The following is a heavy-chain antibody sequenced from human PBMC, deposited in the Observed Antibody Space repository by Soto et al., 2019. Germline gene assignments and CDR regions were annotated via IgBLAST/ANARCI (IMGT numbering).Heavy chain of an antibody. J-gene: IGHJ6*02. D-gene: IGHD1-26*01. CDR3: ATGGVPYYYYGMDV. V-gene: IGHV4-59*01. Sequence: SETLSLTCTVSGGSISSYYWSWIRQPPGKGLEWIGYIYYSGSTNYNPSLKSRVTISVDTSKNQFSLKLSSVTAADTAVYYCATGGVPYYYYGMDVWGQGTTVTVSS. CDR1: GGSISSYY. CDR2: IYYSGST.